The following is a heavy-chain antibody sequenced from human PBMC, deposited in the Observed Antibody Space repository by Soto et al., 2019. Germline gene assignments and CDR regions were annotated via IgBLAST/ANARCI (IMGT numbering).Heavy chain of an antibody. CDR3: ARDPAIYSGKFDYGLDV. Sequence: GGSLGPPVPAFEFPFRNNEINGVGRAPGRGLEWVSYIGTSGRTIYYADSVRGRFTISRDNAKNSLYLQMNSLRAEDTAVYYCARDPAIYSGKFDYGLDVWGQGTTVTVSS. D-gene: IGHD4-4*01. CDR1: EFPFRNNE. CDR2: IGTSGRTI. V-gene: IGHV3-48*03. J-gene: IGHJ6*02.